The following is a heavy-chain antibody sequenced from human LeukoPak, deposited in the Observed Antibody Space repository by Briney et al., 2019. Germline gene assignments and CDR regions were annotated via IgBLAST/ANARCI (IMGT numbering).Heavy chain of an antibody. CDR2: ISSSSSYI. CDR1: GFTFSSYS. D-gene: IGHD3-22*01. V-gene: IGHV3-21*01. Sequence: GGSLRLSXAASGFTFSSYSMNWVRQAPGKGLEWVSPISSSSSYIYYADSVKGRFTISRDNAKNSLYLQMNSLRAEDTAAYYCARGGYYDPDAFDIWGQGTMVTVSS. CDR3: ARGGYYDPDAFDI. J-gene: IGHJ3*02.